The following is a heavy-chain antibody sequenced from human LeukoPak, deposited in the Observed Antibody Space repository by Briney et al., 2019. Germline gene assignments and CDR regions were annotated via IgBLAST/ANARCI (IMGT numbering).Heavy chain of an antibody. V-gene: IGHV3-23*01. CDR3: ARRARDTMIVVVITHNRPYFDY. D-gene: IGHD3-22*01. CDR2: ICGSGGST. J-gene: IGHJ4*02. CDR1: GFTLSSYA. Sequence: GGSLRLSCVASGFTLSSYAMSGVRQAPGKGLEWVSAICGSGGSTYYPHSVKGRFTLSRDNSKNTLYLQMNSLRAEDTAVYYCARRARDTMIVVVITHNRPYFDYWGQGTLVTVSS.